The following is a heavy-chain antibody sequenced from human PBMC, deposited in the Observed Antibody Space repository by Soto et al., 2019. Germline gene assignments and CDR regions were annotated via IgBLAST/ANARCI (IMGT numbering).Heavy chain of an antibody. CDR3: AREGPPHAYVWGSYRSPHGAYYFDY. V-gene: IGHV3-74*01. D-gene: IGHD3-16*02. J-gene: IGHJ4*02. CDR1: GFTFSSYW. CDR2: INSDGSST. Sequence: GGSLRLSCAASGFTFSSYWMHWVRQAPGKGLVWVSRINSDGSSTSYADSVKGRFTISRDNAKNTLYLQMNSLRAEDTAVYYCAREGPPHAYVWGSYRSPHGAYYFDYWGQGTLVTVSS.